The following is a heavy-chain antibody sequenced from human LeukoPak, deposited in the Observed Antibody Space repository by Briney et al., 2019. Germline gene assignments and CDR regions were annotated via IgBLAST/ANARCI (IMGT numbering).Heavy chain of an antibody. CDR3: ARATCVNGIXYTLY. Sequence: GESLKISCKGSGFIFTGYWIVWVRQMPGKGLEWMGIIYPADSETTYSPSFQGQITISADRSSTTAHLQWSSLKASDTAIYYCARATCVNGIXYTLYWGQGSLVTVSS. CDR1: GFIFTGYW. J-gene: IGHJ4*02. CDR2: IYPADSET. V-gene: IGHV5-51*01. D-gene: IGHD2-8*01.